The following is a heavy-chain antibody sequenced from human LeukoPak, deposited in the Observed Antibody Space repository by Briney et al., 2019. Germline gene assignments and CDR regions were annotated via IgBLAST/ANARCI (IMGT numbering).Heavy chain of an antibody. V-gene: IGHV4-59*01. D-gene: IGHD2-2*01. CDR3: ASGGYCSSTTCYPNWFDP. CDR1: GGSISSYY. Sequence: SETLTLTCTVSGGSISSYYWSWIRQPPGKGLEWIGYVSYSGSTNYNPSLKSRVTISVDTSKNQFSLKLSSVTAADTAVYYCASGGYCSSTTCYPNWFDPWGQGTLVTVSS. J-gene: IGHJ5*02. CDR2: VSYSGST.